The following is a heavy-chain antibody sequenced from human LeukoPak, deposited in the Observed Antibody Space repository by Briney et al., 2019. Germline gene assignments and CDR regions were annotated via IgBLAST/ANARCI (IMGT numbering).Heavy chain of an antibody. CDR3: TRDGRGHWDTSRWYLGNWFDP. V-gene: IGHV1-18*01. CDR2: ISTYDANT. D-gene: IGHD6-13*01. Sequence: GASVKVSCKASGYTFTGYGINWVRQAPGQGLEWMGWISTYDANTEYAQKLQGRVTMTTDTSTSTAYMEVRSLRSDDTAVYYCTRDGRGHWDTSRWYLGNWFDPWGQGTLVTVSS. J-gene: IGHJ5*02. CDR1: GYTFTGYG.